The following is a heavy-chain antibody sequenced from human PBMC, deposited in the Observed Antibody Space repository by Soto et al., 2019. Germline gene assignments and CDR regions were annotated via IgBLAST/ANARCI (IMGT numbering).Heavy chain of an antibody. V-gene: IGHV4-39*01. Sequence: SETLSLTCTVSGGSISGSSYYWGWIRQPPGKGLEWIGSIYYSGSTYYNPSLKSRVTISVDTSKNQFSLKLSSVTAADTAVYYCARLTMARGDYWGQGTLVTSPQ. D-gene: IGHD3-10*01. J-gene: IGHJ4*02. CDR1: GGSISGSSYY. CDR3: ARLTMARGDY. CDR2: IYYSGST.